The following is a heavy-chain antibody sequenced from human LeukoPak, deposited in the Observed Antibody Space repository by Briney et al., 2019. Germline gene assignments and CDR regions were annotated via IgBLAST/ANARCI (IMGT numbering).Heavy chain of an antibody. CDR3: AREIRKYDYVWGSYRLWFDP. Sequence: SETLSLTCAVYGGSFSGYYWSWIRQPPGKGLEWIGEINHSGSTNYNPSLKSRVTMSVDTSKNQFSLKLSSVTAADTAVYYCAREIRKYDYVWGSYRLWFDPWGQGTLVTVSS. CDR2: INHSGST. J-gene: IGHJ5*02. D-gene: IGHD3-16*02. V-gene: IGHV4-34*01. CDR1: GGSFSGYY.